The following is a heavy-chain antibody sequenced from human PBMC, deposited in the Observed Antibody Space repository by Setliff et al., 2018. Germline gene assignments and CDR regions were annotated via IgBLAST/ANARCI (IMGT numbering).Heavy chain of an antibody. J-gene: IGHJ6*03. CDR1: GFTFSSYW. CDR3: ARGIWFGGSDYYMDV. D-gene: IGHD3-10*01. Sequence: PGESLKISCAASGFTFSSYWMSWVRQAPGKGLEWVANIKQDGSEKYYVDSVKGRFTISRDNAKNSLYLQMNSLRAEDTAVYYCARGIWFGGSDYYMDVWGKGTTVAVSS. V-gene: IGHV3-7*01. CDR2: IKQDGSEK.